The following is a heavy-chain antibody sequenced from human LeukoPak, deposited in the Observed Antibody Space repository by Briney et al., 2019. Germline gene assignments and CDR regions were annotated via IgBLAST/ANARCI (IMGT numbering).Heavy chain of an antibody. CDR1: GGSFSGYY. J-gene: IGHJ4*02. D-gene: IGHD5-18*01. V-gene: IGHV4-34*01. CDR2: INHSGST. CDR3: ARVLGYSYGSAIDY. Sequence: PSETLSLTCAVFGGSFSGYYWSWIRQPPGKGLEWIGEINHSGSTNYNPSLKSRVTISVDTSKNQFSLKLSSVTAADTAVYYCARVLGYSYGSAIDYWGQGTLVTVSS.